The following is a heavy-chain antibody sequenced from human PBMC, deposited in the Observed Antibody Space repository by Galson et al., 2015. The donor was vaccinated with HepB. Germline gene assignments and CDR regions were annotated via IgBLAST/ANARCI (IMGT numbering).Heavy chain of an antibody. V-gene: IGHV1-69*02. CDR1: GGTFSSYT. CDR2: IIPILGIA. D-gene: IGHD2-2*01. J-gene: IGHJ6*02. Sequence: SVKVSCKASGGTFSSYTISWVRQAPGQGLEWMGRIIPILGIANYAQKFQGRVTITADKSTSTAYMELSSLRSEDTAVYYCASRSCSSTSCQSYYYYYGMDVWGQGTTVTVSS. CDR3: ASRSCSSTSCQSYYYYYGMDV.